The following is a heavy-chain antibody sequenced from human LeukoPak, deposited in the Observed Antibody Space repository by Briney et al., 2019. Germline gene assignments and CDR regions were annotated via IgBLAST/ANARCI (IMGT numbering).Heavy chain of an antibody. CDR3: AREVDATYFDY. CDR2: IYYSGST. D-gene: IGHD2-15*01. CDR1: GGSISSSSYY. Sequence: SETLSLTCTVSGGSISSSSYYWGWIRQPPGKGLEWIGSIYYSGSTYYNPSLKSRVTISVDTSKNQFSLKLSSVTAADTAVYYCAREVDATYFDYWGQGTLVTVSS. J-gene: IGHJ4*02. V-gene: IGHV4-39*07.